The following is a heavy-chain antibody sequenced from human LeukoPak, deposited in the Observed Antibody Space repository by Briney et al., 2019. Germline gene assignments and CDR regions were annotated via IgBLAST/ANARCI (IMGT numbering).Heavy chain of an antibody. J-gene: IGHJ4*02. CDR3: ARGRTGSYFAADY. CDR1: GGSISSYY. D-gene: IGHD1-26*01. V-gene: IGHV4-59*01. Sequence: PSETLSLTCTVSGGSISSYYWSWVRQPPGEGLEWIGYVHYSGSTKYNPSLKSRVTISVDTSRDQFSLKLTSVTAADTAVYYCARGRTGSYFAADYWGQGTLVTVSS. CDR2: VHYSGST.